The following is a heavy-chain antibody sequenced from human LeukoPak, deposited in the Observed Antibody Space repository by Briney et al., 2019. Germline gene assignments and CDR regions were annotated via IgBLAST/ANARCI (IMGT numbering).Heavy chain of an antibody. Sequence: ASVKVSCKVSGYTLTELTMHCGQQAPGKGLEWMGGFDPEDGETIYAQKFQGRVTMTEDTSTDTAYMELSSLRSEDTAVYYCATLPALYKYCSGGSCYPNWFDPWGQRTLVTVSS. D-gene: IGHD2-15*01. J-gene: IGHJ5*02. CDR3: ATLPALYKYCSGGSCYPNWFDP. CDR2: FDPEDGET. CDR1: GYTLTELT. V-gene: IGHV1-24*01.